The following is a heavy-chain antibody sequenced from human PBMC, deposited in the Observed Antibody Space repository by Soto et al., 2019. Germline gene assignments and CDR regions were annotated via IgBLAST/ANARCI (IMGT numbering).Heavy chain of an antibody. CDR1: GYTFISHS. D-gene: IGHD2-21*01. CDR2: ISAYNGNT. CDR3: ARGAFCGGAPGCRDMDV. J-gene: IGHJ6*02. Sequence: ASVKVSCKSSGYTFISHSITWVRQAPGQGLEWMGRISAYNGNTNYAQKFQGRVTMTTDTSTSTAYMELRSLRSDDTAVYYCARGAFCGGAPGCRDMDVWGQRTTVTVSS. V-gene: IGHV1-18*01.